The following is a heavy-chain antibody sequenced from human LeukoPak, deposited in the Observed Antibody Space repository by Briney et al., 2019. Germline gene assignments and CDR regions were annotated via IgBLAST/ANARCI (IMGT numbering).Heavy chain of an antibody. Sequence: PGGSRRLSCAASGFIFSSYWMSWVRQAPGKGLEWVAVVWYDGSNKYYADSVKGRFTISRDNSKNTLYLQMNSLRVEDTAVYYCARATSESSWFDPWGQGTLVTASS. CDR1: GFIFSSYW. V-gene: IGHV3-33*08. J-gene: IGHJ5*02. CDR2: VWYDGSNK. CDR3: ARATSESSWFDP. D-gene: IGHD1-26*01.